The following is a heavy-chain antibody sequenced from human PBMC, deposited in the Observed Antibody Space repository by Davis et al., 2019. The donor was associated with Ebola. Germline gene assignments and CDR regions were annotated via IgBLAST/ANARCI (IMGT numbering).Heavy chain of an antibody. CDR3: ARDLITTPLDV. CDR2: ISAYNGNT. V-gene: IGHV1-18*04. Sequence: ASVKVSCKASGYTFTDYYMHWVRQAPGQGLEWMGWISAYNGNTNYAQKLQGRVTMTTDTSTSTAYMELRSLRSDDTAVYYCARDLITTPLDVWGQGTTVTVSS. J-gene: IGHJ6*02. CDR1: GYTFTDYY. D-gene: IGHD1-14*01.